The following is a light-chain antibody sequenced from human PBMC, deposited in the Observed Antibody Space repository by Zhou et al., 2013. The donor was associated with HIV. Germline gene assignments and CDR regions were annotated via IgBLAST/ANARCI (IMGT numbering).Light chain of an antibody. V-gene: IGKV1-5*03. Sequence: DIQMTQSPSTLSASVGDRVTITCRASQFISTWLAWYQQKPGKAPKLLIYTTSILQSGVPSRFSGSGSGTEFTLTVSGLQPDDLATYYCQQYSDYPRTFGQGTKVEI. J-gene: IGKJ1*01. CDR1: QFISTW. CDR2: TTS. CDR3: QQYSDYPRT.